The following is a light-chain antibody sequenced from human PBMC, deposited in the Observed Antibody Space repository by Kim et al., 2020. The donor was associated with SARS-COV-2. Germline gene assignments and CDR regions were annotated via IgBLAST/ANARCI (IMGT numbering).Light chain of an antibody. CDR2: GDD. V-gene: IGLV6-57*03. J-gene: IGLJ3*02. CDR1: SGSIASKE. CDR3: QSYDNDNHGV. Sequence: TVRISCPRSSGSIASKEVQWYQRRPGSAPTTLIYGDDQRPSGVPDRFSASIDTSSNSASLIISGLKTEDEADYYCQSYDNDNHGVFGEGTQLTVL.